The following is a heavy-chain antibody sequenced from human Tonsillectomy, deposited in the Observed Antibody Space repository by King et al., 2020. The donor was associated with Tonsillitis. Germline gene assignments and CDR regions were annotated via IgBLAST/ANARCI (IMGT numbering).Heavy chain of an antibody. D-gene: IGHD1-26*01. CDR1: VFTFSSYA. Sequence: VQLVESGGGLVQPGGSLSLSCAASVFTFSSYAMSWVRQAPGKGLEWVSAISGSGGNTYYADSGLGRFTISRDSSKNTLYLQMNSLRAEDTAIYYCAKDYYAAHFDYWGQGTLVTVSS. CDR3: AKDYYAAHFDY. V-gene: IGHV3-23*04. CDR2: ISGSGGNT. J-gene: IGHJ4*02.